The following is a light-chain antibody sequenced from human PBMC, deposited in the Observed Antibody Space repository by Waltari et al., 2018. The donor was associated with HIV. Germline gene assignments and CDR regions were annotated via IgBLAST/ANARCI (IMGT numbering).Light chain of an antibody. CDR2: MLS. Sequence: QSALAQPASVSGSPGQSITIPCAGAVVDRGPALSVSWYQQHPGRAPRLIIYMLSRRPSGVSDRFSGSSSGMSATLTISGLQSDDEAHYYCSSYSTITSLYVFGTGTRVTVL. J-gene: IGLJ1*01. CDR3: SSYSTITSLYV. V-gene: IGLV2-14*01. CDR1: VVDRGPALS.